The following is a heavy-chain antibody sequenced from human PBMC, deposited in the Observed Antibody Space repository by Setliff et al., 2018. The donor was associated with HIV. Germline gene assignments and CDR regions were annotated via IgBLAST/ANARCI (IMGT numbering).Heavy chain of an antibody. D-gene: IGHD4-4*01. CDR2: VNNDGSAT. CDR1: GFTFSTYW. J-gene: IGHJ4*02. Sequence: AASGFTFSTYWMHWVRQAPGKGLVWVSRVNNDGSATNYADSVKGRFTISRDNAKNTVFLQMNSLRAEDTALYYCARIATTMTPNDFWGQGTLVTVSS. CDR3: ARIATTMTPNDF. V-gene: IGHV3-74*01.